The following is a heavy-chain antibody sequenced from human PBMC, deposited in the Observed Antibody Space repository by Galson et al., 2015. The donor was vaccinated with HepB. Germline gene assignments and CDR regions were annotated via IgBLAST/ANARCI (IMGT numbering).Heavy chain of an antibody. Sequence: SLRLSCATFEFTFGDYAMSWFRQAPGKGLEWIGFIRTKAYGGTTEYAASVKGKFIISRDDSESIAYLQMNSPTSDDTAVYYCARKIASPDYDYYGLDVWGQGTTVTVS. CDR3: ARKIASPDYDYYGLDV. V-gene: IGHV3-49*03. CDR2: IRTKAYGGTT. CDR1: EFTFGDYA. D-gene: IGHD4/OR15-4a*01. J-gene: IGHJ6*02.